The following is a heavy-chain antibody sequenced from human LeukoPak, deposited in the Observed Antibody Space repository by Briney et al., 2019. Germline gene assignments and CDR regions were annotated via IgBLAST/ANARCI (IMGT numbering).Heavy chain of an antibody. CDR2: IYDGGFT. Sequence: GGSLRLSCAASGFTVSSNYMARVRQAPGKGLEWVSVIYDGGFTDYTDSVKGRFTISRDNSKNTLYLQTNSLRPEDTAVYYCAYYDSSGYYRLFFDYWGQGTLVTVSS. CDR3: AYYDSSGYYRLFFDY. CDR1: GFTVSSNY. J-gene: IGHJ4*02. V-gene: IGHV3-66*02. D-gene: IGHD3-22*01.